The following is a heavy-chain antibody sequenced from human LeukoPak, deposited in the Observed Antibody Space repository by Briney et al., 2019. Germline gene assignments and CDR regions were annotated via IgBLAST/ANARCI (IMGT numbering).Heavy chain of an antibody. D-gene: IGHD4-23*01. J-gene: IGHJ4*02. CDR1: GGSFSGYY. CDR2: INHSGST. Sequence: SETLSLTCAVYGGSFSGYYWSWIRQPPGKGLEWIGEINHSGSTNYNPSLKSRVTMSVDTSKNQFSLKLSSVTAADTAVYYCARAREATTAVFDYWGQGTLVTVSS. CDR3: ARAREATTAVFDY. V-gene: IGHV4-34*01.